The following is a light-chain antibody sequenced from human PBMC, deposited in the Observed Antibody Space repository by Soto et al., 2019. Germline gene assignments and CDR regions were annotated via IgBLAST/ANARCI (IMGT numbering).Light chain of an antibody. CDR3: QKYNSAPLT. CDR2: DAS. V-gene: IGKV1-5*01. CDR1: QSISNR. J-gene: IGKJ4*01. Sequence: IQMTQSPSTLSASVGDGVTITCRASQSISNRLAWYQQKPGEAPKYLIYDASTLDSGAPSRFSGSGSGTDFTLTISSLQPEDVATYYCQKYNSAPLTFGGGTKVDIK.